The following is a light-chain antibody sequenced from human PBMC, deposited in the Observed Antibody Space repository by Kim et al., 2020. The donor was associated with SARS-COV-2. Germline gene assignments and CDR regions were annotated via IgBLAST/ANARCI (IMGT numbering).Light chain of an antibody. CDR3: QAWDSSTVV. V-gene: IGLV3-1*01. CDR1: KLGDKY. CDR2: QDN. J-gene: IGLJ2*01. Sequence: SYELTQPPSVSVSPGQTASITCSGDKLGDKYACWYQQKPGQSPGLVIYQDNKRPSGIPERFSGSNSGNTATLTISGTQAMDEADYYCQAWDSSTVVFGGGTQLTVL.